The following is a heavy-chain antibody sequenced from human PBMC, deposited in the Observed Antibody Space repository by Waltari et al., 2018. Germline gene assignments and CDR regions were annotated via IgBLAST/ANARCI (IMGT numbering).Heavy chain of an antibody. Sequence: VQLVQPGAEVKKPWASVKVYCKASGYSFTDSGLSWLRQAPGQGLEWMGWISGNNGHTNHAQKFQGRLIMTEDTSATTVYMELTYLTSDDTAVYYCARERHRLMEEGYLMALDPWGQGTLVTVSS. J-gene: IGHJ5*02. CDR3: ARERHRLMEEGYLMALDP. CDR2: ISGNNGHT. D-gene: IGHD3-3*01. CDR1: GYSFTDSG. V-gene: IGHV1-18*01.